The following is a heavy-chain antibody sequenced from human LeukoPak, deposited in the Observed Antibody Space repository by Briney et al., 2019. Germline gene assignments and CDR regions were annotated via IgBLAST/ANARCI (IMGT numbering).Heavy chain of an antibody. CDR3: ARDYMTYYYGSGSYIGY. V-gene: IGHV3-74*01. J-gene: IGHJ4*02. CDR1: GITFSSYW. D-gene: IGHD3-10*01. CDR2: INSDGSST. Sequence: GGSLRLSCAASGITFSSYWMHWVRQAPGKGLVWVSRINSDGSSTSYADSVKGRFTISRDNAKNTLYQQMNSLRAEDTAVYYCARDYMTYYYGSGSYIGYWGQGTLVTVSS.